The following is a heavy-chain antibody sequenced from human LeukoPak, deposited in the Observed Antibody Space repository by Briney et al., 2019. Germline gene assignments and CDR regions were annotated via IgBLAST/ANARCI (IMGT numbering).Heavy chain of an antibody. CDR1: GGSISSYY. Sequence: SETLSLTCTVSGGSISSYYWSWIRQPPGKGLEWIGYIYTSGSTNYNPSLKSRVTISVDTSKNQFSLKLSSVTAADTAVYYCARRGKDGYNSDYWGQGTLVTVSS. V-gene: IGHV4-4*09. J-gene: IGHJ4*02. CDR3: ARRGKDGYNSDY. D-gene: IGHD5-24*01. CDR2: IYTSGST.